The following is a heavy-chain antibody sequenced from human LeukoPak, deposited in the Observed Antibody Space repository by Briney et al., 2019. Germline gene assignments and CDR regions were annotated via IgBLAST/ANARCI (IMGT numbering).Heavy chain of an antibody. CDR1: GYTFTSYG. Sequence: ASVKVSCKASGYTFTSYGISWVRQAPGQGLEWMGWISAYNGNTNYAQKLQGRVTMTTDTSTSTAYMELRSLRSDDTAVYYCAGDRGPAKFMGYDSSGYYFGDDFDYWGQGTLVTVSS. J-gene: IGHJ4*02. CDR3: AGDRGPAKFMGYDSSGYYFGDDFDY. CDR2: ISAYNGNT. V-gene: IGHV1-18*01. D-gene: IGHD3-22*01.